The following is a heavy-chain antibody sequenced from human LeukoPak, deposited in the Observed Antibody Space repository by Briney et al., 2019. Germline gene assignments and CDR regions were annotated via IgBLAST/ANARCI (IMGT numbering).Heavy chain of an antibody. CDR1: GFTFSTYW. D-gene: IGHD5-18*01. J-gene: IGHJ3*02. Sequence: PGGSLRLSCAASGFTFSTYWMHWVRQAPGKGLVWVSRISSDGSNTNYADSVKGRFTISRDNAKNTLYLQMNSLRAEDTAVYYCAKGVDTAMVTLGAFDIWGQGTMVTVSS. CDR3: AKGVDTAMVTLGAFDI. V-gene: IGHV3-74*01. CDR2: ISSDGSNT.